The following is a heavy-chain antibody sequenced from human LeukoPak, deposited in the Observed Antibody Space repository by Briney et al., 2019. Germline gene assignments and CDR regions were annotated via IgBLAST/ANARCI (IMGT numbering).Heavy chain of an antibody. V-gene: IGHV1-18*01. CDR3: ARSIAAAGSTDY. CDR2: ISAYNGNT. D-gene: IGHD6-13*01. Sequence: ASVKVSCKASGYTFDDYGISWVRQAPGQGLEWMGWISAYNGNTNYAQKLQGRVTMTTDTSTSTAYMELRSPRSDDTAVYYCARSIAAAGSTDYWGQGTLVTVSS. J-gene: IGHJ4*02. CDR1: GYTFDDYG.